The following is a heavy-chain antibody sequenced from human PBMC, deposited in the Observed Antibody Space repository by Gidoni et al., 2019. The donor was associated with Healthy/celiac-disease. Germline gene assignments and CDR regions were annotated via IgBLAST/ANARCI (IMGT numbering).Heavy chain of an antibody. V-gene: IGHV3-9*01. CDR2: ISWNSGSI. J-gene: IGHJ4*02. D-gene: IGHD5-12*01. CDR3: AKDIVASMDGGYFDY. CDR1: GFTFDDYA. Sequence: EVQLVESGGGLVQPGRSLRLSCAASGFTFDDYAMHWVRQAPGKGLEWVSGISWNSGSIGYADSVKGRFTISRDNAKNSLYLQMNSLRAEDTALYYCAKDIVASMDGGYFDYWGQGTLVTVSS.